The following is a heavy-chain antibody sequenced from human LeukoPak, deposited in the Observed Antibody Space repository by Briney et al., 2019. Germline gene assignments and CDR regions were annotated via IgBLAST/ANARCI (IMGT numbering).Heavy chain of an antibody. V-gene: IGHV4-59*08. D-gene: IGHD2-15*01. Sequence: SETLSITCTVSGGSSRSYYWSWIRQPPGKGLEWVGYIFYSGTTDSNPSLKSRVTISVDTSKNQFSLKLSSVTAADTAVYYCARTYCSGGSCHFDYWGQGTLVTVSS. CDR2: IFYSGTT. J-gene: IGHJ4*02. CDR1: GGSSRSYY. CDR3: ARTYCSGGSCHFDY.